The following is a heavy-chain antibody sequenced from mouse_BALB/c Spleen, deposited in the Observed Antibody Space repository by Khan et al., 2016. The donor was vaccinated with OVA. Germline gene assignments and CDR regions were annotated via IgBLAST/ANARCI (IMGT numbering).Heavy chain of an antibody. CDR3: ANGAGMAGPYYAMDY. CDR2: ISFDSDDT. V-gene: IGHV1S137*01. J-gene: IGHJ4*01. CDR1: SYTFTDYS. Sequence: QVQLQQSGPELVRPGVSVKISCKGSSYTFTDYSMHWVKQSHAKGLEWIGVISFDSDDTNYNQMFEGKATMTVDKSSGTAYMELARLTTEDSAVYYCANGAGMAGPYYAMDYWGQGTSVTVSS. D-gene: IGHD3-3*01.